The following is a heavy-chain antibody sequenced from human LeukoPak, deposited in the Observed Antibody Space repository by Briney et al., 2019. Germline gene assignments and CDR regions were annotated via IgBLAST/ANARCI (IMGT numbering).Heavy chain of an antibody. V-gene: IGHV4-30-2*01. CDR3: ARGYSSSWYDPSGWFDP. CDR2: IYHSGST. CDR1: GGSISSGGYS. Sequence: PSQTLSLTCAVSGGSISSGGYSWGWLRPPPGQGLEWIGYIYHSGSTFYNPSPKRRVTISVDRSKNPFPLKLSSVTAADTAVYYCARGYSSSWYDPSGWFDPWGQGTLVTVSS. D-gene: IGHD6-13*01. J-gene: IGHJ5*02.